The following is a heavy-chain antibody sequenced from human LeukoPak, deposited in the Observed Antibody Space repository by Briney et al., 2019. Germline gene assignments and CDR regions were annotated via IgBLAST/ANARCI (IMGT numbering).Heavy chain of an antibody. V-gene: IGHV3-23*01. Sequence: GGSLRLSCAASGFTFSSYAMTWVRQAPGKGLEWVSTISGSGANTYYADSVKGRFTISRDNSKNTLSLQMNSLRAEDTAVYYCAKENPVGGTNYFDYWGQGTLVTVPS. CDR3: AKENPVGGTNYFDY. CDR1: GFTFSSYA. D-gene: IGHD1-26*01. J-gene: IGHJ4*02. CDR2: ISGSGANT.